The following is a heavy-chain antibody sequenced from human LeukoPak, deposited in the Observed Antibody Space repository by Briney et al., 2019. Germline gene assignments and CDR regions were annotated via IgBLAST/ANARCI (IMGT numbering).Heavy chain of an antibody. Sequence: ASVKVSCKASGYTFTSYYMHWVRQAPGQGLEWMGWINPNSGGTNYAQKFQGRVTMTRDTSISTAYMELSRLRSDDTAVYYCARRHRHYSSSWSYNWFDPWGQGTLVTVSS. J-gene: IGHJ5*02. CDR1: GYTFTSYY. D-gene: IGHD6-13*01. V-gene: IGHV1-2*02. CDR3: ARRHRHYSSSWSYNWFDP. CDR2: INPNSGGT.